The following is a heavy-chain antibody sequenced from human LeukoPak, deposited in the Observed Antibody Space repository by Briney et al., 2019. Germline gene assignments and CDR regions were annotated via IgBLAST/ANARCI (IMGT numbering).Heavy chain of an antibody. J-gene: IGHJ3*02. CDR1: GFTFNRFW. D-gene: IGHD6-19*01. Sequence: GGSLRLSCAASGFTFNRFWMHWVRQAPGKGLVWVSRIISDGSSTNYADTVKGRFTISRDNAKNTLYLQMNSLRAEDTALYYCAREDVDITVATSGAFDIWGQGTMVTVFS. V-gene: IGHV3-74*01. CDR2: IISDGSST. CDR3: AREDVDITVATSGAFDI.